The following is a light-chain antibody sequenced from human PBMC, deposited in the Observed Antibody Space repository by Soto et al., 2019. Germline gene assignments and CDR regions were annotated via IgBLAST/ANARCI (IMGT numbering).Light chain of an antibody. CDR1: QSVSSIY. V-gene: IGKV3-15*01. J-gene: IGKJ1*01. Sequence: EIVMTQSPATLSVSTEERATLSCRASQSVSSIYLAWYQQKPGQAPRLLIYGASTRATGIPARFSGSGSGTEFTLTISSLQSEDFAVYYCQQYNNWPRTFCQGTKVDIK. CDR2: GAS. CDR3: QQYNNWPRT.